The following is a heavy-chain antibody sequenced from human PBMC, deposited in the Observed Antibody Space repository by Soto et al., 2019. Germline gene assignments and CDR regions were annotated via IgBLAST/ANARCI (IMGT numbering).Heavy chain of an antibody. V-gene: IGHV6-1*01. J-gene: IGHJ3*02. D-gene: IGHD5-18*01. Sequence: QSQTLSLTCAISGDSVSSNSAAWNWIRQSPSRGLEWLGRTYYRSQWYNDYAVSVKSRITINPDTSKNQFSLQLNSVTPEDAAVYYCARGGYSYGSYAFDIWGQGTMVTVSS. CDR3: ARGGYSYGSYAFDI. CDR1: GDSVSSNSAA. CDR2: TYYRSQWYN.